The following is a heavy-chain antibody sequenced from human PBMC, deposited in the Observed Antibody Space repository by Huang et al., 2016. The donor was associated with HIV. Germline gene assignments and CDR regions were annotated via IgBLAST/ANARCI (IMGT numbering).Heavy chain of an antibody. Sequence: GGSLRLSCAASGFTFGTYGMHWVRQAPGKGLEWVATISYDGRIKKYADSLKGRFTISRENSRNMLFLQISSLRDDDTAVYYCAKDRWNLNLVFLFDYWGQGTLITVSS. J-gene: IGHJ4*02. CDR1: GFTFGTYG. V-gene: IGHV3-30*18. D-gene: IGHD1-7*01. CDR3: AKDRWNLNLVFLFDY. CDR2: ISYDGRIK.